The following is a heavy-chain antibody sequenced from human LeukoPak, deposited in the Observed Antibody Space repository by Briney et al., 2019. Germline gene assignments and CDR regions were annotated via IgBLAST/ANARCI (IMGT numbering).Heavy chain of an antibody. J-gene: IGHJ4*02. CDR3: TRSYDYVWGSYRRPFDY. D-gene: IGHD3-16*02. V-gene: IGHV3-49*04. CDR1: GFTFGDYA. Sequence: GGSLRLSCTASGFTFGDYAMSWVRQAPGKGLEWVGFIRSKAYGGTTEYDASVKGRFTISRDDSKSIAYLQMNSLKTEDTAVYYCTRSYDYVWGSYRRPFDYWGQGTLVTVSS. CDR2: IRSKAYGGTT.